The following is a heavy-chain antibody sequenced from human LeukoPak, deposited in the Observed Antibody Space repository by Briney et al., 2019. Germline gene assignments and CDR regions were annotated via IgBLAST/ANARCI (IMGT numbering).Heavy chain of an antibody. CDR1: GFTFSGYA. CDR2: ITGSSGGT. Sequence: GGSQRLSCAASGFTFSGYAMSWVRQAPGRGLEWVSTITGSSGGTYYADSVKGRFTISRDNSKNTVSLQMNSLRAEDTAVYYCTRTGDEYYYDRSEGKDWFDPWDQGTLVTVSS. V-gene: IGHV3-23*01. CDR3: TRTGDEYYYDRSEGKDWFDP. J-gene: IGHJ5*02. D-gene: IGHD3-22*01.